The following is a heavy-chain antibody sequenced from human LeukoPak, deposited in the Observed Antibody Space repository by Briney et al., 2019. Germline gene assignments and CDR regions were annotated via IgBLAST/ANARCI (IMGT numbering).Heavy chain of an antibody. CDR1: GFTLSSYS. CDR3: ARVEGGYLY. V-gene: IGHV3-21*01. D-gene: IGHD5-12*01. CDR2: ISSSSSYI. J-gene: IGHJ4*02. Sequence: GGSLRLSCAASGFTLSSYSMNWVRQAPGKGLEWVSSISSSSSYIYYADSAKGRFTISRDNAKNSLYLQMNSLRAEDTAVYYCARVEGGYLYWGQGTLVTVSS.